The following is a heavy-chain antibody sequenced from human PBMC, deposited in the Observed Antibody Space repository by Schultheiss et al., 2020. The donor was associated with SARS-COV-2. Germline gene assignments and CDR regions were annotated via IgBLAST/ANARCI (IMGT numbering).Heavy chain of an antibody. J-gene: IGHJ6*02. D-gene: IGHD3-16*01. V-gene: IGHV3-21*01. CDR1: GFTFSSYG. Sequence: GGSLRLSCAASGFTFSSYGMHWVRQAPGKGLEWVSSISGSGSSTYYADSVKGRFTISRDNAKNSLYLQMSSLRAEDTAVYYCARGGTYGMDVWGQGTTVTVSS. CDR2: ISGSGSST. CDR3: ARGGTYGMDV.